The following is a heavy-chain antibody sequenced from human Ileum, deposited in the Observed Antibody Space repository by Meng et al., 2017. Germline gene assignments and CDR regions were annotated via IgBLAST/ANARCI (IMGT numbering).Heavy chain of an antibody. CDR3: ARGVVSGSHYNTY. Sequence: QVQLQESGPGLVKPSGTLSLTCAVSGGSISSSIWWSWVRQRPEKGVEWIGEIHHSGTTNYSPSLKSRLTISVDKSKNPFSLKLQSVTAADTAVYFCARGVVSGSHYNTYWGQGILVTVSS. D-gene: IGHD3-10*01. CDR1: GGSISSSIW. J-gene: IGHJ4*02. CDR2: IHHSGTT. V-gene: IGHV4-4*02.